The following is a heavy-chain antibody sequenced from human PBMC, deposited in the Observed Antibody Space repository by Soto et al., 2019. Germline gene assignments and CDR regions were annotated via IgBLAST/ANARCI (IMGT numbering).Heavy chain of an antibody. D-gene: IGHD2-2*01. CDR2: SYPGDSDT. J-gene: IGHJ6*02. V-gene: IGHV5-51*01. CDR1: GYSFTSYW. CDR3: TKIQGGYCSSTSCHEDYYYYYGMDV. Sequence: GASLKISCKGSGYSFTSYWIGWVRQMPGKGLEWMGISYPGDSDTRYSPSFQGQVTISADKSISTAYLQWSSLKASDTAMYYCTKIQGGYCSSTSCHEDYYYYYGMDVWGQGTTVTVSS.